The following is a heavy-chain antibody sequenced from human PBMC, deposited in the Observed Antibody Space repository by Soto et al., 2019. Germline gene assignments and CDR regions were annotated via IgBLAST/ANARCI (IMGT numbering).Heavy chain of an antibody. J-gene: IGHJ6*02. CDR3: ARDRRDTPMVPGLYYGMDV. CDR2: IYYSGHT. D-gene: IGHD5-18*01. V-gene: IGHV4-31*03. CDR1: GVSIGNGHYY. Sequence: TLYLNFTFTGVSIGNGHYYGTCVSQHFGKGLEWIGYIYYSGHTYYNPSLESRLTMSVDTSKNQFSLKLSSVTAADTAVYYCARDRRDTPMVPGLYYGMDVWGQGTTVT.